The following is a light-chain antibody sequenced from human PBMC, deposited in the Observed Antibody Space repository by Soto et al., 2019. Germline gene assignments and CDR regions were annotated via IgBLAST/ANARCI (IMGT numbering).Light chain of an antibody. Sequence: EFVLTQSPATLSLSPGQISTLACRGSQSVSSYLAWYQQKPVQAPRLLIYDASNRATGIPARFSGSGSGTDFTLTISSLQPEDFAVYYCQQRSNWPITFGHGTRLEIK. CDR2: DAS. J-gene: IGKJ5*01. CDR1: QSVSSY. CDR3: QQRSNWPIT. V-gene: IGKV3-11*01.